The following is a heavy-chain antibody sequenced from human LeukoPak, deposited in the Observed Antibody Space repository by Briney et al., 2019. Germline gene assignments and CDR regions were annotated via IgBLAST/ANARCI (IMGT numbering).Heavy chain of an antibody. CDR2: INPSGGST. D-gene: IGHD3-3*01. Sequence: ASVKVSCKASGYTFTSYYMHWVRQAPGQGLEWMGIINPSGGSTSYAQKFQGRVTMTRDTSTSTVYMELSSLRSEDTAVYYCAKDWDPLVRFLEWQNWFDPWGQGTLVTVSS. V-gene: IGHV1-46*01. CDR1: GYTFTSYY. J-gene: IGHJ5*02. CDR3: AKDWDPLVRFLEWQNWFDP.